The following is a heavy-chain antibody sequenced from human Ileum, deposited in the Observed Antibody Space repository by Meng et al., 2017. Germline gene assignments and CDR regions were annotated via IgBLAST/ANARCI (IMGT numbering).Heavy chain of an antibody. J-gene: IGHJ5*02. Sequence: VQLQESGPGLVKSSQTLSLTCTVSGGSISSGDYYWSWSRQPPGKGLEWSGYIFDTGPPSYSPPLRSRLSISMDTSKNQFSLRLTSVSAADTAVYYCAASLDGNRFDPWGQGTLVTVSS. CDR1: GGSISSGDYY. CDR2: IFDTGPP. CDR3: AASLDGNRFDP. D-gene: IGHD1-26*01. V-gene: IGHV4-30-4*01.